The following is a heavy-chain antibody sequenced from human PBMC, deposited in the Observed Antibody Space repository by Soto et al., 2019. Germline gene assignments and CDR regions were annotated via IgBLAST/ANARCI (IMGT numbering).Heavy chain of an antibody. Sequence: SLRLSCAASGFTFRTYGMHWVRQAPGKGLEWVAVISFDGYDKIYADSVKGRFTISRDNSKNTVHLQLNSLRAEDTAVYYCARVRHFDYWGQGTLVIVSS. CDR3: ARVRHFDY. V-gene: IGHV3-30*03. J-gene: IGHJ4*02. CDR1: GFTFRTYG. CDR2: ISFDGYDK.